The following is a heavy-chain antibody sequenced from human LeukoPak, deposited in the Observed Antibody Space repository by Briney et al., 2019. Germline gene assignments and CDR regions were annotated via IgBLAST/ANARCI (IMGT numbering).Heavy chain of an antibody. CDR1: GGSFSGYY. D-gene: IGHD5-12*01. CDR2: INHSGST. CDR3: ARVEYSGYVSYYYYGMDV. V-gene: IGHV4-34*01. Sequence: SETLSLTCAVYGGSFSGYYWSWIRQPPGKGLEWIGEINHSGSTNYNPSLKSRVTISVDTSKNQFSLKLSSVTAADTAVYYCARVEYSGYVSYYYYGMDVWGQGTTVTVSS. J-gene: IGHJ6*02.